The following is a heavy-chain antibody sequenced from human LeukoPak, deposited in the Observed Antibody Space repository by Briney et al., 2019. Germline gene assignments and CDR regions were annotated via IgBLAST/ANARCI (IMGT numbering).Heavy chain of an antibody. CDR1: GFTFTSYE. V-gene: IGHV3-48*03. CDR2: ITISGSTI. CDR3: ARATSFDY. J-gene: IGHJ4*02. Sequence: PGGSLRLSCVASGFTFTSYEMNWVRQAPGKGLEWVSYITISGSTIYYADSVKGRFTISRDNAKNSLYLQMNSLRAEDTAVYYCARATSFDYWGQGTLVTVSS.